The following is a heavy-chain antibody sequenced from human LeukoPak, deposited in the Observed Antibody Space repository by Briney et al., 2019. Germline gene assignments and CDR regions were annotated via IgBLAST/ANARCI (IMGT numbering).Heavy chain of an antibody. CDR2: IYYSGST. V-gene: IGHV4-59*11. CDR1: GGSISSHY. CDR3: ARAEVTDNYYYYYYYMDV. J-gene: IGHJ6*03. D-gene: IGHD5-24*01. Sequence: SETLSLTCTVSGGSISSHYWSWIRQPPGKGLEWIGYIYYSGSTNYNPSLKSRVTISVDTSKNQFSLKLSSVTAADTAVYYCARAEVTDNYYYYYYYMDVWGKGTTVTVSS.